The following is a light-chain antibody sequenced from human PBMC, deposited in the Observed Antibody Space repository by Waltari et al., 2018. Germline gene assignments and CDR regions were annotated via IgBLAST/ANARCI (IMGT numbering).Light chain of an antibody. CDR1: QGIGYF. CDR3: QQYYSTPCT. CDR2: SAS. Sequence: DIQMTQSPSSLSASVGDRATTTRRATQGIGYFLGWYQQKPGKAPKILISSASRLASGVPSRFSGGGSGADYTLTISSLQPEDFATYYCQQYYSTPCTFGQGTMLEIK. V-gene: IGKV1-NL1*01. J-gene: IGKJ2*02.